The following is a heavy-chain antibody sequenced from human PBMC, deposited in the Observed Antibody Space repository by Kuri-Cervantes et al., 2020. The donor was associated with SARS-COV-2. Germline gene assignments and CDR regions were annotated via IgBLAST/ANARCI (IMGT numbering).Heavy chain of an antibody. CDR1: GVPVTGGTYS. D-gene: IGHD5-24*01. CDR2: LDTSGST. CDR3: GKVSWLQLWRRYSDS. J-gene: IGHJ4*02. V-gene: IGHV4-61*09. Sequence: SQTLSLTCAVSGVPVTGGTYSWAWIRQPAGKGLEWIGHLDTSGSTIYNPSLRGRVTISLDPSNNQVSLSLTSTTAADTAVYYCGKVSWLQLWRRYSDSWGQGTLVTVSS.